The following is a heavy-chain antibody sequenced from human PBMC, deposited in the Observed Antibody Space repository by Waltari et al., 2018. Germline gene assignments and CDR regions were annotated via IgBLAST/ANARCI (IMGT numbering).Heavy chain of an antibody. CDR2: MWNDGSNE. CDR1: AFRFKNFA. Sequence: QVQLVESGGGVVQPGTSLRLSCVASAFRFKNFAMHWVRQAQGTGLGWVALMWNDGSNEYYPDSVKGRFTISRDNAKKTLYLQMRSLREDDTAVYFCARGSDCSGSTCTADAFDVWGRGTRVSVSS. CDR3: ARGSDCSGSTCTADAFDV. J-gene: IGHJ3*01. V-gene: IGHV3-33*01. D-gene: IGHD2-15*01.